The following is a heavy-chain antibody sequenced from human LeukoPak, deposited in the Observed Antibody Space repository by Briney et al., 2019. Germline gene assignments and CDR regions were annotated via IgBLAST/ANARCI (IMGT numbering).Heavy chain of an antibody. CDR1: GYTFTNYA. J-gene: IGHJ4*02. CDR3: TRDRDGDGFAYFDY. CDR2: ITPGGGT. Sequence: ASVKVSCKASGYTFTNYAMHWVRQAPGQGLEWMGWITPGGGTNYPQRFQGRVAITWDTSITTAYMDLSRLTSDDTAVYYCTRDRDGDGFAYFDYWGQGALSPSPQ. V-gene: IGHV1-2*02. D-gene: IGHD5-24*01.